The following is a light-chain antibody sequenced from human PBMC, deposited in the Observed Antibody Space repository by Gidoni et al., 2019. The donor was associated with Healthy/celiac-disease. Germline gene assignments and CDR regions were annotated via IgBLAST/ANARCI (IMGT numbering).Light chain of an antibody. Sequence: IRLSQSPSSLSASVGDRVTLTCRASQSISSYLNWYQQKPGKAPTLLIYAASSLQSGVPSRFSGSGSGTDFTLTISSLQPEDFATYYCQQSYSTPPTFGQGTKVEIK. V-gene: IGKV1-39*01. CDR3: QQSYSTPPT. CDR2: AAS. J-gene: IGKJ1*01. CDR1: QSISSY.